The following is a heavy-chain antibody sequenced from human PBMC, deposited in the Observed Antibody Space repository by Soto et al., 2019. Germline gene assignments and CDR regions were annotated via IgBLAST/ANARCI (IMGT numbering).Heavy chain of an antibody. CDR1: GFTFSAYG. V-gene: IGHV3-33*05. D-gene: IGHD2-21*02. CDR2: ISFDSSDK. Sequence: QVQLVESGGGVVQPGRSLRLSCAASGFTFSAYGIHWVRQAPGKGLEWVATISFDSSDKLYVESMKGRLTISRENSKNTVYLQMDSLRAEDTAVYHCARVCGGDCGNAFDIWGQGTVVTVSS. J-gene: IGHJ3*02. CDR3: ARVCGGDCGNAFDI.